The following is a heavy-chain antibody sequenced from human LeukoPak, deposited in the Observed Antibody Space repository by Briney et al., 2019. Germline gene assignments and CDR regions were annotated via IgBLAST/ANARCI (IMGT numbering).Heavy chain of an antibody. J-gene: IGHJ4*02. Sequence: GGSLRLSCAASGFTFSSYAMGWVRQAPGKGLEWVSAISGSGGSTYYADSVKGRFTISRDNSKNTLYLQMNSLRAEDTAVYYCAKRDLGGSYSYFDYWGQGTLVTVSS. D-gene: IGHD1-26*01. V-gene: IGHV3-23*01. CDR3: AKRDLGGSYSYFDY. CDR2: ISGSGGST. CDR1: GFTFSSYA.